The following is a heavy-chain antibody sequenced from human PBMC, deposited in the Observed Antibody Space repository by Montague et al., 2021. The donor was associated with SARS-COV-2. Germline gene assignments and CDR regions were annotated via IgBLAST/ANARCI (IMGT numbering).Heavy chain of an antibody. CDR3: ARGMIWGVTTPFDY. CDR1: SGSIISSGYY. CDR2: IYYSGTT. D-gene: IGHD3-10*01. V-gene: IGHV4-39*02. J-gene: IGHJ4*02. Sequence: SETLSLTCSVSSGSIISSGYYWGWIRQPPGKELEWIGNIYYSGTTYYNPSLQSRGTISVDTSKSHLSLRLSSVTAADTAVYFCARGMIWGVTTPFDYWGQGSQVTVSS.